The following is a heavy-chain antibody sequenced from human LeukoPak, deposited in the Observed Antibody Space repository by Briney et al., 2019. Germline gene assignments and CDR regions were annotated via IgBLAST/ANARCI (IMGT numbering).Heavy chain of an antibody. CDR3: ARVHSGSYRQYFDL. Sequence: GGSLRLSCAASGFTFGSYEMNWVRQSPGKGLEWLSYISTSGSTIMYAGSVKGRLTFSRDNGNNSLYLHCHSRRAEDTAVYYCARVHSGSYRQYFDLWGQGTVVTVSS. V-gene: IGHV3-48*03. J-gene: IGHJ4*02. CDR1: GFTFGSYE. CDR2: ISTSGSTI. D-gene: IGHD1-26*01.